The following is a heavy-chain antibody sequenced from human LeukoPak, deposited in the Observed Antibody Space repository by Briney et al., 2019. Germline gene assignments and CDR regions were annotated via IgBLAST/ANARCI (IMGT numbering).Heavy chain of an antibody. CDR1: GFTFSSYA. CDR2: ISYDGSNK. CDR3: ARGTYYYDSSGYLFDY. Sequence: GGSLRLSCAASGFTFSSYAMHWVRQAPGKGLEWVAVISYDGSNKYYADSVKGRFTISRDNSKNTLYLQMNSLRAEDTAVYYCARGTYYYDSSGYLFDYWGQGTLVTVPS. J-gene: IGHJ4*02. V-gene: IGHV3-30-3*01. D-gene: IGHD3-22*01.